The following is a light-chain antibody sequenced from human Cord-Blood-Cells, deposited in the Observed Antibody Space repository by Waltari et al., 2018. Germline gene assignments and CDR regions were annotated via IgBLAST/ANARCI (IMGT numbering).Light chain of an antibody. CDR1: SSDVGGYNY. J-gene: IGLJ2*01. CDR3: SSYTSSSTLEV. Sequence: QSALTQPASVSGSPGQSITISCTGTSSDVGGYNYVSGYQQHPGKAPKPMIYDVSKRPSGVSNRFSGSKSGNTASLTISGLQAEDEADYYCSSYTSSSTLEVFGGGTKLTVL. V-gene: IGLV2-14*01. CDR2: DVS.